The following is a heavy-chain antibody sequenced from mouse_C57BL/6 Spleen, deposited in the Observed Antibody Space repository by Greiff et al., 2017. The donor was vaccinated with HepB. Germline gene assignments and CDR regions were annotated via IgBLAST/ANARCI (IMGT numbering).Heavy chain of an antibody. CDR2: ISNGGGST. CDR3: ARQGGYDYDRYFDY. V-gene: IGHV5-12*01. CDR1: GFTFSDYY. Sequence: EVQVVESGGGLVQPGGSLKLSCAASGFTFSDYYMYWVRQTPEKRLEWVAYISNGGGSTYYPDTVKGRFTISRDNAKNTLYLQMSRLKSEDTAMYYCARQGGYDYDRYFDYWGQGTTLTVSS. J-gene: IGHJ2*01. D-gene: IGHD2-4*01.